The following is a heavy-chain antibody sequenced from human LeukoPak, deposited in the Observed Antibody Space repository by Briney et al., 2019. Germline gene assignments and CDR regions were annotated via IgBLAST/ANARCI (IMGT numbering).Heavy chain of an antibody. Sequence: GGSLRLSCAASGFAFGTYGMHWVRQTPGKGLEWVAVTSYDGGNEYYAEAVEGRFTITRDNSKNTLYLQMNSLRGEDTAVYYCARDLDDSSGSYLDYWGQGTLVTVSS. CDR1: GFAFGTYG. V-gene: IGHV3-30*03. CDR3: ARDLDDSSGSYLDY. J-gene: IGHJ4*02. D-gene: IGHD3-22*01. CDR2: TSYDGGNE.